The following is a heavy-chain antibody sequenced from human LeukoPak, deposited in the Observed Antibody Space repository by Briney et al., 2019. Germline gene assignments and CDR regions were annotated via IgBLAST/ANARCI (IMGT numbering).Heavy chain of an antibody. CDR3: ARGDRFRYSYADY. D-gene: IGHD5-18*01. CDR2: ISWNSGSI. Sequence: GRSLRLSCAASGFTFDDYAMHWVQQAPGKGLECVSGISWNSGSIGYADSVKGRFTISRDNAKNSLYLQMNSLRAEDMALYYCARGDRFRYSYADYWGQGTLVTVSS. CDR1: GFTFDDYA. J-gene: IGHJ4*02. V-gene: IGHV3-9*03.